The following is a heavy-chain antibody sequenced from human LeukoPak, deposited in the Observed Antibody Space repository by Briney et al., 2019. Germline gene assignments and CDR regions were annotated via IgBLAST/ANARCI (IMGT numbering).Heavy chain of an antibody. D-gene: IGHD3-22*01. CDR2: ISSSSSTI. J-gene: IGHJ4*02. CDR1: GFSFSKYD. Sequence: GGSLRLSCAASGFSFSKYDMHWVRQAPGKGLEWVSYISSSSSTIYYVESVKGRFTISRDNAKNALYLQMNSLRAEDTAVYYCARAGGGYGYFDYWGQGTLVTVSS. V-gene: IGHV3-48*04. CDR3: ARAGGGYGYFDY.